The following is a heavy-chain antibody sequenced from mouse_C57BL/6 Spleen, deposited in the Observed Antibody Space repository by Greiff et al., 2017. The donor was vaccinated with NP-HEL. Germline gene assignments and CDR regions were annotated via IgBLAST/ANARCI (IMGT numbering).Heavy chain of an antibody. CDR3: ATYDYLDY. D-gene: IGHD2-3*01. Sequence: QVQLQQSGPELVKPGASVKISCKASGYAFSSSWMNWVKQRPGKGLEWIGRIYPGDGDTNYNGKFKGKATLTADKSSSTAYMQLSSLTSEDSAVYFCATYDYLDYGGQGTTLTVSS. V-gene: IGHV1-82*01. J-gene: IGHJ2*01. CDR1: GYAFSSSW. CDR2: IYPGDGDT.